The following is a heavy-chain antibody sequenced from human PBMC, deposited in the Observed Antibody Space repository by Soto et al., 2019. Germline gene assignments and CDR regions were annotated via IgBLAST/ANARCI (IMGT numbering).Heavy chain of an antibody. CDR1: GGSFSGHS. CDR3: STRAYDTNGYYRFDP. CDR2: INHSGRV. Sequence: SETLSLTCAVSGGSFSGHSWTWIRQSPGKGLEWIGDINHSGRVNYSPSLKSRVTISLDTSKNQFSLTLSAVTAADTAMYYCSTRAYDTNGYYRFDPWGQGTLVTAPQ. D-gene: IGHD3-22*01. V-gene: IGHV4-34*01. J-gene: IGHJ5*01.